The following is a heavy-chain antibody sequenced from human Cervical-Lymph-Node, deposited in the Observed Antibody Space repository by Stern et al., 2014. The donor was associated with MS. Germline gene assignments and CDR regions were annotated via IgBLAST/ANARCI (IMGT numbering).Heavy chain of an antibody. CDR1: GFSFSDFY. J-gene: IGHJ4*02. Sequence: EVQLVQSGGGLVQPGGSLRLSCAASGFSFSDFYMDWVRQAPGKGLEWFGRTRSKAKSYTTDYSASVKGRFNISRDDSKNSLYLQMNILKTEDTAVYYCSRDSSGDYWGPGTLVTVSS. CDR3: SRDSSGDY. CDR2: TRSKAKSYTT. V-gene: IGHV3-72*01.